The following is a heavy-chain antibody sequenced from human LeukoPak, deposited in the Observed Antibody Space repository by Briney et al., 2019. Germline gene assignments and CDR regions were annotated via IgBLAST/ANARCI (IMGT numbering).Heavy chain of an antibody. J-gene: IGHJ6*02. CDR1: GFTFRSHG. D-gene: IGHD2-15*01. V-gene: IGHV3-33*01. Sequence: PGGSLRLSCVASGFTFRSHGMHWVRQAPGKGLEWVAVIWYDGSNEYFADSVKGRFTISRDSSKNILYLQMNSLRAEDTAVYYCARDIASTRMDVWGQGTTVSVSS. CDR3: ARDIASTRMDV. CDR2: IWYDGSNE.